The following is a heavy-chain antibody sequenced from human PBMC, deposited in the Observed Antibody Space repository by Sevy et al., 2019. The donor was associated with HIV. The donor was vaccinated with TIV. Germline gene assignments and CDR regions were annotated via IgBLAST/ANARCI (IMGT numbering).Heavy chain of an antibody. CDR2: ISGLNNYI. Sequence: GGSLRLSCAASGFTFSSYSMNWVRQAPGKGLEWVSYISGLNNYIYYADSVRGRFTISRDNSKNTLYLQMNSLRAEDTAVYYCVKVNSSWSYYYGMDVWGQGTTVTVSS. V-gene: IGHV3-21*04. CDR3: VKVNSSWSYYYGMDV. D-gene: IGHD6-13*01. J-gene: IGHJ6*02. CDR1: GFTFSSYS.